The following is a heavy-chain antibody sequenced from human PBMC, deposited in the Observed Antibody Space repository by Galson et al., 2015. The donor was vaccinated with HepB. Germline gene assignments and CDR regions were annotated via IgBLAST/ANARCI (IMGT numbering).Heavy chain of an antibody. CDR3: TRDALVRGLIITYFCDY. J-gene: IGHJ4*02. CDR1: GFTFTSDA. D-gene: IGHD3-10*01. CDR2: ISGVGRRT. V-gene: IGHV3-23*01. Sequence: SLRLSCAASGFTFTSDAVSWVRQAPGKGLEWVSSISGVGRRTYYAGSVKGRFTISRDNSKNTLFLQMNSLRAEDTAVYFCTRDALVRGLIITYFCDYWGLGTLVTVSS.